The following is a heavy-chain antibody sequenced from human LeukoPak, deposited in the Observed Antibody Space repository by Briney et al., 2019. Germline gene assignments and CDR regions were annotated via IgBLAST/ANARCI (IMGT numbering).Heavy chain of an antibody. V-gene: IGHV4-59*01. CDR1: GGSISSYY. CDR3: ARDLRDLDAFDI. J-gene: IGHJ3*02. CDR2: IYYSGST. Sequence: SETLSLTCTVSGGSISSYYWSWIRQPPGKGLEWIGHIYYSGSTNYNPSLKSRVTISVDTSKNQFSLKLSSVTAADTAVYYCARDLRDLDAFDIWGQGTMVTVSS.